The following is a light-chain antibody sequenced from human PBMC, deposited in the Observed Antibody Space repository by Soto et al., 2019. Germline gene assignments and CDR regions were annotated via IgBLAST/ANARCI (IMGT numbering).Light chain of an antibody. CDR3: CSYAGSSLYV. J-gene: IGLJ1*01. Sequence: QSALTQPASVSGSPGQSITISCTGTSSDVGSYNLVSWYHQHPGKAPKLMIYEGSKRPSGVSNRFSGSKSGNTASLTISGLHAEDEADDYCCSYAGSSLYVFGTGTKVTVL. CDR2: EGS. V-gene: IGLV2-23*01. CDR1: SSDVGSYNL.